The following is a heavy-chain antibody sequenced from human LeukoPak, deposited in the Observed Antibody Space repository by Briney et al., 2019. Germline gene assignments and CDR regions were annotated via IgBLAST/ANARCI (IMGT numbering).Heavy chain of an antibody. CDR1: GFSFSSYE. V-gene: IGHV3-48*03. J-gene: IGHJ6*03. CDR2: IGSTTNSI. CDR3: ARDEYSGLYYYMDV. Sequence: GGSLRLSCAASGFSFSSYEMNWVRQAPGKGLEWVSYIGSTTNSIYYADSVKGRFTISRDNAKKSLHLRMNSLRAEDTAVYYCARDEYSGLYYYMDVWGKGTTVTVSS. D-gene: IGHD5-12*01.